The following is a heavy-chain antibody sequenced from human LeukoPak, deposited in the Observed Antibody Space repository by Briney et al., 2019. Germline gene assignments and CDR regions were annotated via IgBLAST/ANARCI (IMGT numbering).Heavy chain of an antibody. D-gene: IGHD5-18*01. CDR2: INPNSGGT. J-gene: IGHJ6*03. V-gene: IGHV1-2*02. Sequence: ASVKVSCKASGYTFTGYYMHWVRQAPGQGLEWMGWINPNSGGTNYAQKFQGRVTMTRDTSISTAYMELSRLRSDDTAVYYCATGYSYGWDYYYYYMDVWGKGTTVTVSS. CDR1: GYTFTGYY. CDR3: ATGYSYGWDYYYYYMDV.